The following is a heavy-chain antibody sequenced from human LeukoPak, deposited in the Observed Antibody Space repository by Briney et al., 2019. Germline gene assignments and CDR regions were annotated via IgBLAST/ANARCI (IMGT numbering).Heavy chain of an antibody. V-gene: IGHV3-30-3*01. Sequence: PGRSLRLSCAASGFTFSSYAMHWVRQAPGKGLEWVAVISYDGSNKYYADSVKGRFTISRDNSKNTLYLQMNSLRAEDTAVYYCARDPGVFLALWFGESPDYWGQGTLVTVSS. CDR1: GFTFSSYA. CDR3: ARDPGVFLALWFGESPDY. D-gene: IGHD3-10*01. J-gene: IGHJ4*02. CDR2: ISYDGSNK.